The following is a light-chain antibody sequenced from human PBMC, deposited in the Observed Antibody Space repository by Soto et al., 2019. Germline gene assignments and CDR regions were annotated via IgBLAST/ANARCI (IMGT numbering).Light chain of an antibody. CDR3: QQYDNRPIT. Sequence: DIQMTQSPSSLSASVGDRVTITCQASQDISNYLNWYQQKPGKAPKVLIYDASNLVTGVPPRFSGGGSGTDFTFTISSLQPEDIATYYCQQYDNRPITFGQGTRLEIK. CDR2: DAS. J-gene: IGKJ5*01. V-gene: IGKV1-33*01. CDR1: QDISNY.